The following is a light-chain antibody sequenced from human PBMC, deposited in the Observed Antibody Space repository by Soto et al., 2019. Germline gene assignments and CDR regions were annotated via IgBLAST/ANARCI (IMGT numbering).Light chain of an antibody. Sequence: EIVLTQSPGTLSLSPGEVATLSCRASQSVSNIYLAWYQQKPGQAPRLLMYGTSNRATGIPDRFIGSGSGTEFTLTISNLEPVDFAVYYCQQSGRSPRPFGQG. CDR2: GTS. CDR3: QQSGRSPRP. CDR1: QSVSNIY. J-gene: IGKJ1*01. V-gene: IGKV3-20*01.